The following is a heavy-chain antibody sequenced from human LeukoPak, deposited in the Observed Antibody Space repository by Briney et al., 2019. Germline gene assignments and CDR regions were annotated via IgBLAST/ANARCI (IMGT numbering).Heavy chain of an antibody. Sequence: GGSLRLSCAASGFTFSSYDMHWVRQATGKGLEWVSAIGTAGDTYYPGSVKGRFTISRENAKNSLYLQMNSLRAGDTAVYYCARCSGSSSTSETYYYYYAMDVWGQGTTVTVSS. V-gene: IGHV3-13*01. D-gene: IGHD2-2*01. J-gene: IGHJ6*02. CDR3: ARCSGSSSTSETYYYYYAMDV. CDR1: GFTFSSYD. CDR2: IGTAGDT.